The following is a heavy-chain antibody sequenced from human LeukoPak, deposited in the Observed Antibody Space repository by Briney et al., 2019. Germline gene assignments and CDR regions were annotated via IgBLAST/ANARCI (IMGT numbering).Heavy chain of an antibody. Sequence: PGGSLRLSCAASGFSFSSYWMSWVRQAPGKGLEWVANIKQDGSEKYYVDSVKGRFTISRDNAKNSLYLQMNSLRAEDTAVYYCARVSGEGRSRRSSAFDIWGQGTMVTVSS. J-gene: IGHJ3*02. V-gene: IGHV3-7*01. D-gene: IGHD3-10*01. CDR1: GFSFSSYW. CDR2: IKQDGSEK. CDR3: ARVSGEGRSRRSSAFDI.